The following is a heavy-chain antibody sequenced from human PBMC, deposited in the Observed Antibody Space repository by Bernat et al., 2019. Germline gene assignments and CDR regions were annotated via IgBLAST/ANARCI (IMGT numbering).Heavy chain of an antibody. CDR2: IDPSDSYT. D-gene: IGHD2-2*01. CDR1: GYSFTSYW. J-gene: IGHJ6*02. V-gene: IGHV5-10-1*03. CDR3: AGGKVPAANFYYGMDV. Sequence: EVQLVQSGAEVKKPGESLRISCKGSGYSFTSYWISWVRQMPGKGLEWMGRIDPSDSYTNYSPSFQGHVTISADKSLSTAYLQWSSLKASATAMYYCAGGKVPAANFYYGMDVWGQGTTVTVSS.